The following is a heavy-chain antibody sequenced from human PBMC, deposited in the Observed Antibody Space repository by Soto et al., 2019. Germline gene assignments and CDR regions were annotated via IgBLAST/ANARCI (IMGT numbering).Heavy chain of an antibody. Sequence: ASVKVSCKASGYSFTSYSIHWVLQAPGQRLEWMGWINAGSGSTKYSQNFQGRVTITRDTSASTAYMELSSLRSEDTAVYYCARTYYYGSESYYSADCWGQGTLVTVSS. CDR2: INAGSGST. CDR3: ARTYYYGSESYYSADC. CDR1: GYSFTSYS. D-gene: IGHD3-10*01. J-gene: IGHJ4*02. V-gene: IGHV1-3*01.